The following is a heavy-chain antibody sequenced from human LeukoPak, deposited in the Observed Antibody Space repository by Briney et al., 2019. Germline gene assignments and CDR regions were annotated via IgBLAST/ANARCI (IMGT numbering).Heavy chain of an antibody. CDR1: GFTFSSYA. Sequence: PGGSLRLSCAVSGFTFSSYAMNWVRQAPGKGLEWVSAIGGTAGSTDYADSVKGRFTISRDNSKNTLSLQMNSLRVGDTALYYCAREKGVVSGSSDYWGQGTLVTVSS. J-gene: IGHJ4*02. CDR3: AREKGVVSGSSDY. V-gene: IGHV3-23*01. CDR2: IGGTAGST. D-gene: IGHD3-10*01.